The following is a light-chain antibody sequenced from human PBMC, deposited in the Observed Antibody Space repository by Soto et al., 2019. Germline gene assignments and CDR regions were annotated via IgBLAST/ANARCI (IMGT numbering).Light chain of an antibody. CDR1: QSVSNNY. CDR3: QQRSNWPPIT. J-gene: IGKJ5*01. V-gene: IGKV3-11*01. CDR2: GAT. Sequence: EIVLTQSPGTLSLSPGERATLSCRASQSVSNNYLAWYQQKPGQAPRLLIYGATNRATGIPARFSGSGSGTDFTLTISSLEPEDLAVYYCQQRSNWPPITFGQGTRLENK.